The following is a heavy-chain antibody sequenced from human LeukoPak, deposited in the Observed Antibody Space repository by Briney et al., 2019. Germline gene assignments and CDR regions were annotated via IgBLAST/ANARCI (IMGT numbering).Heavy chain of an antibody. CDR1: GFTFRNYY. V-gene: IGHV3-74*01. CDR3: ARSSNGVYIQ. Sequence: GGSLRLSCVASGFTFRNYYMHWVRQVPGKGLVWVSRISGDGSSIFYADSVKGRFTISRDNAKNSLYVQMNSLRAEDSAVYYCARSSNGVYIQWGQGTLVTVSS. CDR2: ISGDGSSI. J-gene: IGHJ4*02. D-gene: IGHD2-8*01.